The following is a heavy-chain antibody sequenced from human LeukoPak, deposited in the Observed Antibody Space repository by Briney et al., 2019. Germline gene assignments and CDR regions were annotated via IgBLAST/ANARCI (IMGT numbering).Heavy chain of an antibody. V-gene: IGHV4-59*12. Sequence: SETLSLTCTVSGGSISRYYWTWLRQPPGKGLEWIGYIYNGGSTNYNPSLTSRVTMSVDTSKNQFSLKVSSVTAADTAVYYCARGAPKEIQLWLRLRGVAFDIWGQGTMVTVSS. CDR3: ARGAPKEIQLWLRLRGVAFDI. CDR1: GGSISRYY. CDR2: IYNGGST. J-gene: IGHJ3*02. D-gene: IGHD5-18*01.